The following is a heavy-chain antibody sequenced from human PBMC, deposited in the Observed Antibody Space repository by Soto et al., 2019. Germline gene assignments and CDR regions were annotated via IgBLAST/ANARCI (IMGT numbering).Heavy chain of an antibody. CDR1: GFTFNTYS. Sequence: PGGSLRLSCEASGFTFNTYSMHLVRQPPGKGLEWLAAIWYDGTQKYYADSVKGRFIISRDNSKKTLYLEMNSLRAEDTAVYYCARAGGTTVTGIWHFDSWGQGTLVTVSS. J-gene: IGHJ4*02. D-gene: IGHD4-17*01. CDR2: IWYDGTQK. CDR3: ARAGGTTVTGIWHFDS. V-gene: IGHV3-33*01.